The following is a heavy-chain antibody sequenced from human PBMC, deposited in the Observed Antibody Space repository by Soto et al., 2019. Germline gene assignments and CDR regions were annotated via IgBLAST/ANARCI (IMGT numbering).Heavy chain of an antibody. CDR1: GGSISSGGYY. J-gene: IGHJ2*01. D-gene: IGHD1-7*01. CDR3: ARDLAGTTWYFDL. Sequence: KTSETLSLTCTVSGGSISSGGYYWSWIRQHPGKGLEWIGYIYYSGSTYYNPSLKSRVTISVDTSKNQFSLKLSSVTAADTAVYYCARDLAGTTWYFDLWGRGTLVTVSS. V-gene: IGHV4-31*03. CDR2: IYYSGST.